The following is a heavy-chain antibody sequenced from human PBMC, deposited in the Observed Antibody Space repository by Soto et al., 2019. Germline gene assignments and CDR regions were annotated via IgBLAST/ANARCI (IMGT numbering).Heavy chain of an antibody. CDR3: ARNMDYYYGPGSGNGHGF. Sequence: QVPLVQSGAEMKEPGDSVRVSCEASGYTFTSYYIHWVRQAPGQGLEWMGWINPKFGDTTYAQDFQGRVSMTRDMYISTVYMELSRLTSDDTAIYYCARNMDYYYGPGSGNGHGFWGQGTTVTVFS. CDR2: INPKFGDT. V-gene: IGHV1-2*02. J-gene: IGHJ6*02. D-gene: IGHD3-10*01. CDR1: GYTFTSYY.